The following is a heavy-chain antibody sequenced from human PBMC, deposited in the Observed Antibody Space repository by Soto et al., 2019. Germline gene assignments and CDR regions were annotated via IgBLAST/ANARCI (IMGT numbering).Heavy chain of an antibody. V-gene: IGHV4-59*01. Sequence: SETLSLTCSVSGDAISNYYWSWIRQTPGRGLEWSGCVHGSGSTDYNPSLRGRVIISLHTSKSQFSLSLKSATAADTATYYCASGTRALITSFFAYGVQGIPVTVSS. J-gene: IGHJ4*02. CDR3: ASGTRALITSFFAY. CDR1: GDAISNYY. D-gene: IGHD1-20*01. CDR2: VHGSGST.